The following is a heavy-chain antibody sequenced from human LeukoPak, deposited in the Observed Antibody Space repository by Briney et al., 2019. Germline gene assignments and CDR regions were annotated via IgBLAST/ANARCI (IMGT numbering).Heavy chain of an antibody. CDR3: AREIVAGLGVSFDI. CDR2: VDHTGST. CDR1: DDSITMYY. Sequence: SETLSLTCSVSDDSITMYYWTWIRQPPGKGLEWIGYVDHTGSTNFNPSLNGRVSISRDTTKNLFSLKLSSVTAADTAVYYCAREIVAGLGVSFDIWGQGTMVTVSS. V-gene: IGHV4-59*08. D-gene: IGHD5-12*01. J-gene: IGHJ3*02.